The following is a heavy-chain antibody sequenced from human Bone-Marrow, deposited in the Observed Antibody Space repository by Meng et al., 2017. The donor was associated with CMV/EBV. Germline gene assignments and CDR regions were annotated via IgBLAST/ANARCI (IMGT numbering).Heavy chain of an antibody. J-gene: IGHJ5*02. CDR3: ARGRYDFWSGPFHNWFDP. CDR2: IYYSGST. D-gene: IGHD3-3*01. V-gene: IGHV4-59*01. CDR1: GGSISSYY. Sequence: SEPLSLTRTVSGGSISSYYWSWIRQPPGKGLEWIGYIYYSGSTNYNPSLKSRVTISVDTSKNQFSLKLSSVTAADTAVYYCARGRYDFWSGPFHNWFDPWGQGTLVTVSS.